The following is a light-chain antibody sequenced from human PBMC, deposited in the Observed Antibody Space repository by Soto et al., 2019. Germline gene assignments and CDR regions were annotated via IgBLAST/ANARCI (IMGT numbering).Light chain of an antibody. Sequence: QSALTQPPSASGSPGQSVTISCTGTSSDVGGYNYVSWYQQHPGKAPKLMIYEVSKRPSGVPDRFSGSKSGNTASLTVSGLQAEDEADYYCSSYAGSNLFGPGTKVTVL. CDR2: EVS. CDR1: SSDVGGYNY. CDR3: SSYAGSNL. J-gene: IGLJ1*01. V-gene: IGLV2-8*01.